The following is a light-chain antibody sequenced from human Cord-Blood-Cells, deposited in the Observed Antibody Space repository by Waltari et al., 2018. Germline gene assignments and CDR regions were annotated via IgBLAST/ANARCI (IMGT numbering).Light chain of an antibody. CDR2: GNS. V-gene: IGLV1-40*01. J-gene: IGLJ2*01. Sequence: QSVLTQPPSVSGAPGQRVTISCTGSRSNIRAGYGVHRYQQLPGTAPKLLIYGNSNRPSGVPDRFSDSKSGTSASLAITGLQAEDEADYYCQSYDSSLSGSVVFGGGTKLTVL. CDR3: QSYDSSLSGSVV. CDR1: RSNIRAGYG.